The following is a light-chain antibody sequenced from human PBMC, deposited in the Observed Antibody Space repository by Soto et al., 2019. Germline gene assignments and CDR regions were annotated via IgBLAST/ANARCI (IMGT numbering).Light chain of an antibody. CDR1: SSDVGGYNY. J-gene: IGLJ2*01. CDR3: CSYAGTYTFVI. V-gene: IGLV2-11*01. Sequence: QSALTQPRSVSGSPGQSVTISCTGTSSDVGGYNYVSWYQHHPGKAPKLIIYDVNERPSGVPDRFSGSKSGNTASLTISGLQAEDEADYYCCSYAGTYTFVIFGGGTKLTVL. CDR2: DVN.